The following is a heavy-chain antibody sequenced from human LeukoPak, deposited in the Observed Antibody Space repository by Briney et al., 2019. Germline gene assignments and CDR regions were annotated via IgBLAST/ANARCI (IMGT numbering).Heavy chain of an antibody. V-gene: IGHV3-48*02. Sequence: GGSLRLSCAASGXTLTNYYMNWVRQAPGKGLEWVSYISGSSTATYYADSVKGRFTMSRDNAKNSLYLQMNSLRDEDTAVYYCARGGGATDYWGQGTLVTVSS. CDR2: ISGSSTAT. CDR1: GXTLTNYY. CDR3: ARGGGATDY. J-gene: IGHJ4*02. D-gene: IGHD1-26*01.